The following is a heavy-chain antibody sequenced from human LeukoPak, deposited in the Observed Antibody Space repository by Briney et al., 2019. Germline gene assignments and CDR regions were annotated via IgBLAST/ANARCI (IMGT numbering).Heavy chain of an antibody. CDR3: ARAGGWGTFDY. Sequence: SETLSLTCAVYGGSFSNYYWTWIRQPPGKGLEWIGEINRSGSTNHNPSLKSRVTISVDTSKNQFSLKLTSMTAADTAVYYCARAGGWGTFDYWGQGTLVTVSS. CDR1: GGSFSNYY. D-gene: IGHD6-19*01. V-gene: IGHV4-34*01. J-gene: IGHJ4*02. CDR2: INRSGST.